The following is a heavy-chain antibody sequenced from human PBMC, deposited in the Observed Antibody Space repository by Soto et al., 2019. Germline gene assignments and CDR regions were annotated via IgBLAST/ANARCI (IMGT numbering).Heavy chain of an antibody. CDR1: GYTFTSYG. CDR3: ARGRYDILTGYYPFDY. J-gene: IGHJ4*02. CDR2: ISAYNGNT. Sequence: ASVKVSCKASGYTFTSYGISWVRQAPGQGLEWMGWISAYNGNTNYAQKLQGRVTMTTDTSTSTAYMELRSLRSDDTALYYCARGRYDILTGYYPFDYWGQGTLVTVSS. V-gene: IGHV1-18*01. D-gene: IGHD3-9*01.